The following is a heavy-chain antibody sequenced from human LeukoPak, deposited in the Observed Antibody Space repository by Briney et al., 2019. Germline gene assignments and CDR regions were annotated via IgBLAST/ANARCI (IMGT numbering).Heavy chain of an antibody. V-gene: IGHV1-69*02. J-gene: IGHJ3*02. D-gene: IGHD3-10*01. Sequence: SVKVSCKASGGTFTSYTISWVRQAPGQGLEWMGRIIPILGIANYAQKFQGRVTITADKSTSTAYMELSSLRSEDTAVYYCARDGPGDAFDIWGKGTMVTVPS. CDR3: ARDGPGDAFDI. CDR2: IIPILGIA. CDR1: GGTFTSYT.